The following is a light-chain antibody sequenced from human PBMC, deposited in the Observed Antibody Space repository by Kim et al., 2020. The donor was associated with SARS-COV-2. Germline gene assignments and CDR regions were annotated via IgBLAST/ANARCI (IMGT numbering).Light chain of an antibody. J-gene: IGLJ2*01. CDR3: TSTDSIRNAV. Sequence: SYELTQPPSVSVSPGQTARITCSGDALPKKFAYWYQQKSGQAPVLVIYEDTKRPSGIPKRFSGPTSGTMAPLPFVGAQGEDEPAYSFTSTDSIRNAVFGG. CDR1: ALPKKF. V-gene: IGLV3-10*01. CDR2: EDT.